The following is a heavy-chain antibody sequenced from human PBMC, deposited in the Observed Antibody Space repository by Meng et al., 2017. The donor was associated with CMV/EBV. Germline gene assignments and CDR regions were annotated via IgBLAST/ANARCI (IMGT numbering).Heavy chain of an antibody. CDR2: IYSGGTT. V-gene: IGHV3-53*01. CDR3: ARRFRGAFDI. D-gene: IGHD3-3*01. J-gene: IGHJ3*02. CDR1: GFTVSSNY. Sequence: GVSLKISCAPSGFTVSSNYMNWVRQAPGKGLEWVSVIYSGGTTYYADSVKGRFTISRDNSKNTLYLQMNSLRAEDTAVYYCARRFRGAFDIWGQGTMVTVSS.